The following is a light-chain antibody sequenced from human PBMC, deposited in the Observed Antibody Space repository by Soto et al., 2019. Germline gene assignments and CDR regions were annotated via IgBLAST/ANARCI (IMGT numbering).Light chain of an antibody. Sequence: QSVLTQPPSVSGAPGQRVTISCTGSSSNIGAGYDVHWYQQLPGTAPKLLIYGNSNRPSGVPERFSGSKSGTSASLAITGLQAEDEADYYCQSYSSALSGSVFGGGTKLTVL. CDR1: SSNIGAGYD. V-gene: IGLV1-40*01. J-gene: IGLJ3*02. CDR2: GNS. CDR3: QSYSSALSGSV.